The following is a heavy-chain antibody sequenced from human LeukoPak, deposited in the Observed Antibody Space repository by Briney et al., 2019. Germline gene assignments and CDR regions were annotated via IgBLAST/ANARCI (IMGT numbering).Heavy chain of an antibody. J-gene: IGHJ4*02. CDR3: AHGAMYQLDY. V-gene: IGHV3-23*01. Sequence: GGSLRLSCAASGFSFSSHGMSWVRQAPGKGLEWVSGIIGTGTTYYADSVKGRFTISGDNSKNTLFLQMNSLRAEDTAVYYCAHGAMYQLDYWGQGTLVTVSS. D-gene: IGHD2-2*01. CDR2: IIGTGTT. CDR1: GFSFSSHG.